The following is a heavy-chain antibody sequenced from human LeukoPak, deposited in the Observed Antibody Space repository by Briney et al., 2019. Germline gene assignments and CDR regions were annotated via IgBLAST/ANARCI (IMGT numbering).Heavy chain of an antibody. Sequence: GESLKISCKGSGYSFSNNWIAWVRQMPGKGLEWMGVIYPSDSDTRYSPSFRGQVSISADKSVNTAFLQWSGLKASDTATYYCARGYCSTNSCYKFDYWGQGNLDTVSS. J-gene: IGHJ4*02. CDR1: GYSFSNNW. D-gene: IGHD2-2*02. CDR2: IYPSDSDT. V-gene: IGHV5-51*01. CDR3: ARGYCSTNSCYKFDY.